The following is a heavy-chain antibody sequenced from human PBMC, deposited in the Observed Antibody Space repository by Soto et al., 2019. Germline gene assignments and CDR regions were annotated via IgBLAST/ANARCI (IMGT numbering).Heavy chain of an antibody. CDR2: ISYDGSNK. Sequence: GGSLRLSCAASGFTFSSYGMHWVRQAPGKGLEWVAVISYDGSNKYYADSVKGRFTISRDNSKNTLYLQMNSLRAEDTAVYYCAKSIVSSGPQFDYWGQGTLVTVSS. V-gene: IGHV3-30*18. D-gene: IGHD6-19*01. CDR1: GFTFSSYG. J-gene: IGHJ4*02. CDR3: AKSIVSSGPQFDY.